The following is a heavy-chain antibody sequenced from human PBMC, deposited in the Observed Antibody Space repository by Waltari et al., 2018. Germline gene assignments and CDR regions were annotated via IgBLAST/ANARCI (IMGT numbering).Heavy chain of an antibody. D-gene: IGHD7-27*01. CDR1: GFTFSNYD. CDR3: AKRAKVKGLCSANCYSDY. Sequence: EVQLLESGGGLAQPGGSPRLSCVASGFTFSNYDMSWVRQAPGKGLEWVSGTSGTGDTTDYADSLKGRFTSSRDNSKNPLYLQMSSLRAEDTAIYYCAKRAKVKGLCSANCYSDYWGQGTLVTVSS. CDR2: TSGTGDTT. V-gene: IGHV3-23*01. J-gene: IGHJ4*02.